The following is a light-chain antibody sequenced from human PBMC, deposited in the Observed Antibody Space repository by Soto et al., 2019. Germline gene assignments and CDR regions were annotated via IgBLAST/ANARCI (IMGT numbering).Light chain of an antibody. V-gene: IGLV1-51*01. Sequence: QSVLTQPPSVSAAPGQKVTISCSGSSSNIGNNYVSWYQQLPGTAPKLLIYDSNKRPSGTPDRFSGSKSGTSATLGITGLQTGDEADYYCGTWDSSLSAWVFGGGTKLTVL. CDR1: SSNIGNNY. CDR2: DSN. J-gene: IGLJ3*02. CDR3: GTWDSSLSAWV.